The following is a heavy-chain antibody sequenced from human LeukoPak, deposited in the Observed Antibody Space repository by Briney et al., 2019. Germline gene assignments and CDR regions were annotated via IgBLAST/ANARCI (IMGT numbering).Heavy chain of an antibody. V-gene: IGHV4-39*07. Sequence: PSETLSLTCTVSGGSISSSSYYWGWIRQPPGKGLEWIGSIYYSGSTYYNPSLESRVTISVDKSKSHFSLKVTSVTAADTAIYYCARVVGNTNFDSWGQGALVTVSS. CDR3: ARVVGNTNFDS. CDR2: IYYSGST. D-gene: IGHD2-21*01. J-gene: IGHJ4*02. CDR1: GGSISSSSYY.